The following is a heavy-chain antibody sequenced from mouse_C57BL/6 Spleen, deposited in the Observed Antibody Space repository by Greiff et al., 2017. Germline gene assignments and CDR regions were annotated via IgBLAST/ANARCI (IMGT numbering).Heavy chain of an antibody. J-gene: IGHJ4*01. CDR1: GYSITSGYY. V-gene: IGHV3-6*01. CDR2: ISYDGSN. CDR3: ARDGTYDYDGGYYAMDY. Sequence: ESGPGLVKPSQSLSLTCSVTGYSITSGYYWNWIRQFPGNKLEWMGYISYDGSNNYNPSLKNRISITRDTSKNQFFLKLNSVTTEDTATYYCARDGTYDYDGGYYAMDYWGQGTSVTVSS. D-gene: IGHD2-4*01.